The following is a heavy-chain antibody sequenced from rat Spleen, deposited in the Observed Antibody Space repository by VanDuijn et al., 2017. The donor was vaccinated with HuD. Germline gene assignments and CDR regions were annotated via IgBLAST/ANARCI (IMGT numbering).Heavy chain of an antibody. V-gene: IGHV3-3*01. Sequence: EVQLQESGPGLVKPSQSLSLTCSVTGHSISSSYRWNWIRKFPGNRLEGMGYINSAGSTNYKPSPKSRISITRDTSKNQFFLQVFSVTSEDTSTYYCARLKGFDGTYYYAYYFDYWGQGVMVTVSA. D-gene: IGHD1-12*02. CDR2: INSAGST. CDR3: ARLKGFDGTYYYAYYFDY. J-gene: IGHJ2*01. CDR1: GHSISSSYR.